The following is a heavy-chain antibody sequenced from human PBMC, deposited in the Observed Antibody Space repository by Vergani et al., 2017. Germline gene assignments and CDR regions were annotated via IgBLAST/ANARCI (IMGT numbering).Heavy chain of an antibody. Sequence: EVQLVQSGAEVKKPGESLKISCKGFGYSFTSYWIGWVRQMPGKGLEWMGIIYPGDPDTRYSPSFQGQVTISADKSISTAYLQWRSLKASDTAMYYCAMLVAGQRGYSYGYHYWGQGTLVTVSS. D-gene: IGHD5-18*01. CDR3: AMLVAGQRGYSYGYHY. CDR2: IYPGDPDT. J-gene: IGHJ4*02. V-gene: IGHV5-51*01. CDR1: GYSFTSYW.